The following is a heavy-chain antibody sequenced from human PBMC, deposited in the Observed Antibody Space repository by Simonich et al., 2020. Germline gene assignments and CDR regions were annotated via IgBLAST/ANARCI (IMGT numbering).Heavy chain of an antibody. D-gene: IGHD2-15*01. CDR2: NRAYNGNT. CDR1: GYTFTSYG. Sequence: QVQLVQSGAEVKKPGASVKVSCKASGYTFTSYGISWVRQAPGQGLEWMGGNRAYNGNTNYAQKRQGRGTMTTDKSTSKDYMELRSLRSDDTAVYYCARASRGTWWYYYFDYWGQGTLVTVSS. CDR3: ARASRGTWWYYYFDY. J-gene: IGHJ4*02. V-gene: IGHV1-18*01.